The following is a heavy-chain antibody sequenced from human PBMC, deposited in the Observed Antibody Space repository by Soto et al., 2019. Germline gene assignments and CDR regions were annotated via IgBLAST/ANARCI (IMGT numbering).Heavy chain of an antibody. D-gene: IGHD3-3*01. CDR1: GFSFNNAW. CDR2: IESKTDGGTT. CDR3: SAEAKTIFGALIIQKNDMGI. Sequence: VHLVESGGGLVKPGGSLRLSCAASGFSFNNAWMNWVREAPGKGLEWIGRIESKTDGGTTDYAAPGKGRFTISRDDSKNTMYPQKNSLKLEDTAVYYCSAEAKTIFGALIIQKNDMGIWGKGTTVTVSS. V-gene: IGHV3-15*04. J-gene: IGHJ6*03.